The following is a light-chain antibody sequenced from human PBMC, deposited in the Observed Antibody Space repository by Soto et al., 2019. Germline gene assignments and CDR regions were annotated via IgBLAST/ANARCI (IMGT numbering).Light chain of an antibody. CDR1: QDISSF. CDR2: AAS. Sequence: AIRMTQSPSSLSASTGDRVTITCRASQDISSFLAWYQQNPGKAPKLLIYAASALQSGVPSRFSGSGYGTDFTLTIRGLQSEDFATYYCQQYFSYSLTFGGGTKVEIK. CDR3: QQYFSYSLT. J-gene: IGKJ4*01. V-gene: IGKV1-8*01.